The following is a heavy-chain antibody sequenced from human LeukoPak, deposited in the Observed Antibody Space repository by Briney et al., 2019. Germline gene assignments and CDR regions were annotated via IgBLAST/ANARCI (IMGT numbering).Heavy chain of an antibody. CDR1: GFTFNDHA. CDR2: INWNSDNI. Sequence: GGSLRLSCAASGFTFNDHAMYWVRQAPGKGLEWVSGINWNSDNIGYADSVKGRFTISRDNAKNSLFLQMNNLRGEDTAVYYCTREDCSNVRCYGASDAWGQGTLVTVSS. D-gene: IGHD2-2*01. CDR3: TREDCSNVRCYGASDA. V-gene: IGHV3-9*01. J-gene: IGHJ5*02.